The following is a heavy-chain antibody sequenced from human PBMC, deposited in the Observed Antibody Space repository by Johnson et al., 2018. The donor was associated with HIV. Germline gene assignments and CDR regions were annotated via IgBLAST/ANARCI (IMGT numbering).Heavy chain of an antibody. CDR3: ARGIPRRNGDYDHVIDI. D-gene: IGHD4-17*01. V-gene: IGHV3-13*01. J-gene: IGHJ3*02. CDR1: GFTFSSYD. CDR2: IGTAGDT. Sequence: VQLVESGGGLVQPGGSLRLSCAASGFTFSSYDMHWVRQATGKGLEWVSAIGTAGDTYYPGSMKGRFTISRENAKNSLYLQMNSLRAGDTAVYYCARGIPRRNGDYDHVIDIWGQGTMVTVSS.